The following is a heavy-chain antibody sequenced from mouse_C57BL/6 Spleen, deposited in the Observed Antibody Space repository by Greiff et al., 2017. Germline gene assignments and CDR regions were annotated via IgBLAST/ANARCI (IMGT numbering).Heavy chain of an antibody. CDR1: GFSLTSYG. CDR3: ARNNPSRYYGGSSHWYFDV. CDR2: IWSGGST. D-gene: IGHD1-1*01. Sequence: VQLQQSGPGLVQPSQSLSITCTVSGFSLTSYGVHWVRQSPGKGLEWLGVIWSGGSTAYNAAFISRLSISKDNSKSQVFFKMNSLQADDTAIDYCARNNPSRYYGGSSHWYFDVWGTGTTVTVSS. V-gene: IGHV2-2*01. J-gene: IGHJ1*03.